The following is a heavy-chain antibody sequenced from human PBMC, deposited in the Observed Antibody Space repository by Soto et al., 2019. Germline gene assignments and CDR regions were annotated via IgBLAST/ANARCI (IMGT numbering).Heavy chain of an antibody. D-gene: IGHD3-3*01. CDR1: GFTFSSYG. CDR2: IWYDGSNK. CDR3: AKFQDITYYDFWSGQYFDY. V-gene: IGHV3-33*06. J-gene: IGHJ4*02. Sequence: GGSLRLSCAASGFTFSSYGMHWVRQAPGKGLEWVAVIWYDGSNKYYADSVKGRFTISRDNSKNTLYLQMNSLRAEDTAVYYCAKFQDITYYDFWSGQYFDYWGQGTLVTVSS.